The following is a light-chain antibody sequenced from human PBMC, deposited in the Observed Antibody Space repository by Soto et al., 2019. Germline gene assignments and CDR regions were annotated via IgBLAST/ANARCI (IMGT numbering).Light chain of an antibody. V-gene: IGKV3-15*01. CDR3: QQYNNWPPST. CDR2: GAS. CDR1: QSVSST. Sequence: EIGMTQSPATLSVSQGERATLSCRASQSVSSTLAWYQQKPGQAPRLLIYGASTRATGIPARFSGSGSGTEFTLTISSLQSEDFAVYYCQQYNNWPPSTFGQGTKLEIK. J-gene: IGKJ2*01.